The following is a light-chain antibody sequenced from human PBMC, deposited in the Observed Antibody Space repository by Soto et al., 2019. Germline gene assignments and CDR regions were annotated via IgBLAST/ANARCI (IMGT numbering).Light chain of an antibody. CDR3: CSYAGGSTFV. Sequence: QSALTQPASVSGSPGQSITISCTGTSSDVGSYNLVSWYQQHPGKAPKLMIYEGSKRPSGVSNRFSGSKSGNTASLTISGLQAEDEAGYYCCSYAGGSTFVFGTGTKVTV. V-gene: IGLV2-23*01. CDR2: EGS. J-gene: IGLJ1*01. CDR1: SSDVGSYNL.